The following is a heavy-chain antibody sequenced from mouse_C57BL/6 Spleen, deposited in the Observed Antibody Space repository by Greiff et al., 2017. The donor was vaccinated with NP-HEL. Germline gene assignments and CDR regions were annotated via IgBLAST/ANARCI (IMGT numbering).Heavy chain of an antibody. CDR3: AREYYYGSSYEFAY. V-gene: IGHV1-82*01. CDR1: GYAFSSSW. D-gene: IGHD1-1*01. CDR2: IYPGDGDT. J-gene: IGHJ3*01. Sequence: VKLVESGPELVKPGASVKISCKASGYAFSSSWMNWVKQRPGKGLEWIGRIYPGDGDTNYNGKFKGKATLTADKSSSTAYMQLSSLTSEDSAVYFCAREYYYGSSYEFAYWGQGTLVTVSA.